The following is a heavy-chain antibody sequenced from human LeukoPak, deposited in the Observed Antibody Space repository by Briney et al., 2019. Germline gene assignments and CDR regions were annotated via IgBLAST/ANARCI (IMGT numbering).Heavy chain of an antibody. D-gene: IGHD1-26*01. CDR1: GFAFRDYG. CDR3: ARARMVGGTTYYFAY. CDR2: IWYDGTTK. Sequence: PGGSLRLSCAASGFAFRDYGMHWVRQAPGKGLEWVALIWYDGTTKDYADSVKGRFTISRDNSKNTLYLQMNSQRAEDTAVYYFARARMVGGTTYYFAYWGQGTLVTVSS. V-gene: IGHV3-33*01. J-gene: IGHJ4*02.